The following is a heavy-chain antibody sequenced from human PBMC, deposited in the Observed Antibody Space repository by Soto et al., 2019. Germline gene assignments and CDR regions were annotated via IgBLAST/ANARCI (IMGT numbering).Heavy chain of an antibody. CDR3: ARDQEVHSSSLNGYYGMDV. D-gene: IGHD6-6*01. V-gene: IGHV1-2*04. Sequence: QVQLVQSGAEVKKPGASVKVSCKASGYTFTGYYMHWVRQAPGQGLEWMGWINPNSGGTNYAQKFQGWVTMTRDTSISTAYMELSRLRSDDTAVYSGARDQEVHSSSLNGYYGMDVWGQGTTVTVSS. J-gene: IGHJ6*02. CDR2: INPNSGGT. CDR1: GYTFTGYY.